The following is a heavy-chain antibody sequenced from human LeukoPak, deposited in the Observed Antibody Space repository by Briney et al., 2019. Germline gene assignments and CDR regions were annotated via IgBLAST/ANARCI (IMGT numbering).Heavy chain of an antibody. V-gene: IGHV3-23*01. CDR1: GFTFRSNP. CDR3: AEASTG. D-gene: IGHD2-8*02. J-gene: IGHJ4*02. CDR2: ISGRGDGP. Sequence: GGSLRLSCAASGFTFRSNPMNWVRQAQGQGLEWVSGISGRGDGPYYADSVKGRFTISRDNSKNTLYLQMNSLRAEDTAVYYCAEASTGWGQGTLVTVSS.